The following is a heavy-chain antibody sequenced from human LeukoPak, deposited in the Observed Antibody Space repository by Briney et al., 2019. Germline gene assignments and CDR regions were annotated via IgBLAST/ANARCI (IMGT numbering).Heavy chain of an antibody. V-gene: IGHV4-59*01. CDR2: IYYSGST. J-gene: IGHJ4*02. Sequence: SETLSLTCTVSGGSISSYYWSWIRQPPGKGLEWIGYIYYSGSTNYNPSLKSRVTISVDTSKNQFSLKLSSVTAADTAVYYCARVSNGDYESYYFDYWGQGTLVTVSS. D-gene: IGHD4-17*01. CDR1: GGSISSYY. CDR3: ARVSNGDYESYYFDY.